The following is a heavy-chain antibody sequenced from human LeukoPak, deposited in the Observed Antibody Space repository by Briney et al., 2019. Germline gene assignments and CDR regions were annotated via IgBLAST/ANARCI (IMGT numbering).Heavy chain of an antibody. CDR1: GFTFNSYW. J-gene: IGHJ3*02. V-gene: IGHV3-23*01. CDR2: ISGSGGST. Sequence: LAGGSLRLSCAASGFTFNSYWMSWVRQAPGKGLEWVSAISGSGGSTYYADSVKGRFTISRDNSKNTLYLQMNSLRAEDTAVYYCANAFIEWFYGSGMGAFDIWGQGTMVTVSS. D-gene: IGHD3-10*01. CDR3: ANAFIEWFYGSGMGAFDI.